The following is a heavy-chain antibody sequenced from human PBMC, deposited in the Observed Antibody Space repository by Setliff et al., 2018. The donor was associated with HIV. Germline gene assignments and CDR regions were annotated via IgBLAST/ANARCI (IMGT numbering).Heavy chain of an antibody. V-gene: IGHV7-4-1*02. CDR2: INTNTGNP. CDR1: GDTFDSLS. Sequence: ASVKVSCKASGDTFDSLSISWVRQAPGQGLEWMGWINTNTGNPRYAQGFTERFVFSVDTSGSTAYLQINSLKSKDTAMYYCARAGRLTYYNFWSGRGWFDPWGQGTLVTVSS. J-gene: IGHJ5*02. CDR3: ARAGRLTYYNFWSGRGWFDP. D-gene: IGHD3-3*01.